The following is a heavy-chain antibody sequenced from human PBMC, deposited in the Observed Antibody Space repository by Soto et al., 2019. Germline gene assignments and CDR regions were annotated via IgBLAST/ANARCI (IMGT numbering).Heavy chain of an antibody. V-gene: IGHV3-30*03. CDR3: ARGYDFWSGYYYPYGMDV. CDR1: GFTFSSYG. Sequence: GGSLRLSCAASGFTFSSYGMHWVRQAPGKGLEWVAVISYDGSNKYYADTVKGRFTISRGNAKNTLYLQMNSLRAEDTAVYYCARGYDFWSGYYYPYGMDVWGQGTTVTVSS. J-gene: IGHJ6*02. CDR2: ISYDGSNK. D-gene: IGHD3-3*01.